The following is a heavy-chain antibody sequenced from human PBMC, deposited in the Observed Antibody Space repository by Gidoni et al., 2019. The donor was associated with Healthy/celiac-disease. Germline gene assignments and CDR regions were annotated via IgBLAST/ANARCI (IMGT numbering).Heavy chain of an antibody. D-gene: IGHD3-16*02. CDR2: INHSGST. V-gene: IGHV4-34*01. CDR3: ARGAFGGVIGFYYYYYGMDV. Sequence: GEINHSGSTNYNPSLKSRVTISVDTSKNQFSLKLSSVTPADTAVYYCARGAFGGVIGFYYYYYGMDVWCQGTTVTVSS. J-gene: IGHJ6*02.